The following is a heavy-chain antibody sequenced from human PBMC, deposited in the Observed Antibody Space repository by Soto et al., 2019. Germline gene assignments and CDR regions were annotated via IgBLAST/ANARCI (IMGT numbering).Heavy chain of an antibody. Sequence: PSETLSLTCKVSGGSISNPDYYWSWIRQPPGKGLEWIGYINYSGNTYYNPSLKSRVFISVDTSKNQISLRLSSVTAADTAVYYCARVFNLTYNWFDPWGQGTLVTVSS. CDR3: ARVFNLTYNWFDP. CDR1: GGSISNPDYY. V-gene: IGHV4-30-4*01. CDR2: INYSGNT. D-gene: IGHD3-9*01. J-gene: IGHJ5*02.